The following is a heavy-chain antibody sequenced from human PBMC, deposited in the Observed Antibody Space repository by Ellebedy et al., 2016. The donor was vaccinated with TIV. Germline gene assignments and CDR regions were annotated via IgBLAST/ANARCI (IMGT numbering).Heavy chain of an antibody. D-gene: IGHD4-17*01. V-gene: IGHV1-18*01. CDR2: ISTYNGNT. J-gene: IGHJ4*02. CDR3: ASHDYGDYVYYFDY. Sequence: ASVKVSCKASGYTFTNYGISWVRQAPGQGLEWMGWISTYNGNTNYAQKLQGRVTMTTDTSTSTAYMELSSLRSEDTAVYYCASHDYGDYVYYFDYWGQGTLVTVSS. CDR1: GYTFTNYG.